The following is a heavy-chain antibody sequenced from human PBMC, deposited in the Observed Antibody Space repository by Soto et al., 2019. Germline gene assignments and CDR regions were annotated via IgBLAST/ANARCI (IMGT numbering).Heavy chain of an antibody. CDR1: GFTFSNYA. Sequence: GSLRLSCAASGFTFSNYAMSWVRQAPGKGLEWVSSISVSGGSTYYADSVKGRFTISRDNSKNTLYLQMNSLRAEDTAIYYCAKLVATRGEIDYWGQGTLVTVSS. J-gene: IGHJ4*02. V-gene: IGHV3-23*01. CDR2: ISVSGGST. D-gene: IGHD5-12*01. CDR3: AKLVATRGEIDY.